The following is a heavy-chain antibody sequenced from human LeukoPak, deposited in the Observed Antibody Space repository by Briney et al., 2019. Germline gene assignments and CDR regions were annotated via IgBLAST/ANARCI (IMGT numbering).Heavy chain of an antibody. CDR1: GGSMNNDY. Sequence: SETLSLTCTVSGGSMNNDYFTWIRQPAGKGLEWIGRIHSGGATNYNPSLKSRVTISVDTSKNQFSLKLSSVTAADTAVYYCARDKVPGIFWGQGTMVTVSS. D-gene: IGHD3-3*01. CDR2: IHSGGAT. CDR3: ARDKVPGIF. V-gene: IGHV4-4*07. J-gene: IGHJ3*01.